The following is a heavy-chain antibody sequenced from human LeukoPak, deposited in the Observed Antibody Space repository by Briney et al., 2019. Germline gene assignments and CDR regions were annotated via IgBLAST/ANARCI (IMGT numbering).Heavy chain of an antibody. Sequence: ASVKVSCKASGYTFTDYYMHWVRQAPGPGLEWMGWISAYNGNTNYAQKLQGRVTMSTDTSTSTAYMELRSLRSDDTAVYYCACFPSPYGEDYYYGMDVWGQGTTVTVSS. V-gene: IGHV1-18*04. D-gene: IGHD4-17*01. CDR2: ISAYNGNT. CDR3: ACFPSPYGEDYYYGMDV. J-gene: IGHJ6*02. CDR1: GYTFTDYY.